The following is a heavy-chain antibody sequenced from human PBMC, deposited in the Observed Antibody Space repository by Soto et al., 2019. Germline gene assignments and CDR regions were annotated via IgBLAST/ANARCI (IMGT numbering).Heavy chain of an antibody. Sequence: QVQLVQSGAEVKKPGASVKVSCKASGYTFTGYYMHWVRQAPGQGLEWMGWINPSSGGTNYAQKFQGWVTMTRDTSISTAYMELSRLRSDDTAVYYCARGLSYYGSGSYSYFDYWGQGTLVTVSS. CDR3: ARGLSYYGSGSYSYFDY. V-gene: IGHV1-2*04. CDR1: GYTFTGYY. CDR2: INPSSGGT. D-gene: IGHD3-10*01. J-gene: IGHJ4*02.